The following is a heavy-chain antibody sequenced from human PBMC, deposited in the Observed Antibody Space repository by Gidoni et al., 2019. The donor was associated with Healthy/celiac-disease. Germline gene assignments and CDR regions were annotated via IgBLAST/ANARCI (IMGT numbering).Heavy chain of an antibody. D-gene: IGHD1-7*01. CDR1: GFPFEDYG. CDR2: INCDGGGT. Sequence: EVQLVESGGGVVRPGGSLRASCEASGFPFEDYGMSWGRQDQGEGLGLVSCINCDGGGTGFADSVKGRFTISRDNAKNSLYLQMNSLRAEDTALYHCAGSRDRNFVSWFDPWGQGTLVTVSS. J-gene: IGHJ5*02. V-gene: IGHV3-20*01. CDR3: AGSRDRNFVSWFDP.